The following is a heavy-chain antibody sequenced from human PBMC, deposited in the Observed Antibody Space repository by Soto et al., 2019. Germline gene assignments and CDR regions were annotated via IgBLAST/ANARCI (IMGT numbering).Heavy chain of an antibody. J-gene: IGHJ6*02. Sequence: ASVKVSCKASGYTFNRYYMHWVRQAPGQGLEWMGMINPSGTITSYAQKFQGRVTMARDTSTSTLYMDLSSLTSEDTAVYYCTRGSFLEWSYMDVWGQGTTVTVSS. CDR1: GYTFNRYY. CDR2: INPSGTIT. CDR3: TRGSFLEWSYMDV. D-gene: IGHD3-3*01. V-gene: IGHV1-46*02.